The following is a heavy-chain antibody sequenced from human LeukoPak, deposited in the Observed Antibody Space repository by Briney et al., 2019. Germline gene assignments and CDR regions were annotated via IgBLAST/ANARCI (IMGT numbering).Heavy chain of an antibody. CDR1: GYTFTSYG. CDR2: ISAYNGNT. Sequence: ASVKVSCKASGYTFTSYGISWVRQAPGQGLEWMGWISAYNGNTNYAQKLQGRVTMTTDTSTSTAYMELRSLRSDDTAVYYCARAGYSYGYGRNSIDYWGQGTLVTVSS. CDR3: ARAGYSYGYGRNSIDY. V-gene: IGHV1-18*01. J-gene: IGHJ4*02. D-gene: IGHD5-18*01.